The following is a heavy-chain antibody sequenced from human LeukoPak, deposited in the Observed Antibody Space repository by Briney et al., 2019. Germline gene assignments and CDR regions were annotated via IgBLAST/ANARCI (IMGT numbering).Heavy chain of an antibody. D-gene: IGHD1-26*01. Sequence: PGGSLRLSCAASGFTFSTYAMHWVRQAPGKGLEWVAVISYDGSYEYYADSVKGRFSISRDNSKNTLFLQMNSLRAEDTAVYYCASPYSGTHSYFDYWGQGTLVTVSS. CDR3: ASPYSGTHSYFDY. V-gene: IGHV3-30*04. CDR1: GFTFSTYA. J-gene: IGHJ4*02. CDR2: ISYDGSYE.